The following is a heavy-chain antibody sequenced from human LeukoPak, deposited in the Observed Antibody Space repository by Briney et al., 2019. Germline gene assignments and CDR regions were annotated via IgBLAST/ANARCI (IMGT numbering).Heavy chain of an antibody. CDR3: GYSSSWYFNFDY. CDR2: ISSSSSYI. J-gene: IGHJ4*02. D-gene: IGHD6-13*01. V-gene: IGHV3-21*01. CDR1: GFTFSSYS. Sequence: GGSLGLSCAASGFTFSSYSMNWVRQAPGKGLEWVSSISSSSSYIYYADSVKGRFTISRDNAKNSLYLQMNSLRAEDTAVYYCGYSSSWYFNFDYWGQGTLVTVSS.